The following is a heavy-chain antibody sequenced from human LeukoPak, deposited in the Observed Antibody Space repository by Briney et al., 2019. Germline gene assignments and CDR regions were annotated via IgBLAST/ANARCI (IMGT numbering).Heavy chain of an antibody. CDR3: ARGFRSVTTWGYFDY. J-gene: IGHJ4*02. Sequence: GGSLRLSCAASGFTVSTNYMSWVRQAPGKGLEWVSLIYSGGGTYYADSVKGRFTISRDNSRNMLYLQMNSLRVDDTAVYYCARGFRSVTTWGYFDYWGQGALVTVSS. D-gene: IGHD4-17*01. CDR1: GFTVSTNY. CDR2: IYSGGGT. V-gene: IGHV3-66*01.